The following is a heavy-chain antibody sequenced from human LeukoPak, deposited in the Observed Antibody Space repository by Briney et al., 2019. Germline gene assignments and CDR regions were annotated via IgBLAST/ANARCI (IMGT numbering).Heavy chain of an antibody. CDR1: GGSISSSSYY. CDR3: ARALHLPTASSSSPYFDY. J-gene: IGHJ4*02. V-gene: IGHV4-39*07. Sequence: SETLSLTCTVSGGSISSSSYYWGWIRQPPGKGLEWIGSIYYSGSTYYNPSLKSRVAISVDTSKNQFSLKLSSVTAADTAVYYCARALHLPTASSSSPYFDYWGQGTLVTVSS. CDR2: IYYSGST. D-gene: IGHD6-6*01.